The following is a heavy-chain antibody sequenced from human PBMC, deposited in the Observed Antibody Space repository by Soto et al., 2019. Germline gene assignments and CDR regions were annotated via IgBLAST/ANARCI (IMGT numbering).Heavy chain of an antibody. Sequence: QIQLVQSGPEVKKPGAPVKVSCKASGYTFDIYGISWVRQVPGQGPEWVGWISADNGDTKYAQRMQGRVTLTTDRATSTAYMELRSLRSDDTAVYYCARDRSYYYDSSGYPFDYWGQGSLVTVSS. CDR2: ISADNGDT. D-gene: IGHD3-22*01. CDR3: ARDRSYYYDSSGYPFDY. V-gene: IGHV1-18*01. J-gene: IGHJ4*02. CDR1: GYTFDIYG.